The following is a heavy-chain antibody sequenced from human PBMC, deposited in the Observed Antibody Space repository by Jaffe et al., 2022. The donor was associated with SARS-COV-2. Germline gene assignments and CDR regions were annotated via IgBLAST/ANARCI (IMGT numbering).Heavy chain of an antibody. CDR1: GYTFTSYY. V-gene: IGHV1-46*01. CDR3: ASLPYSSSSYPGMDV. Sequence: QVQLVQSGAEVKRPGASVKVSCKASGYTFTSYYLHWVRQAPGQGLEWMGIINPRSGITTYAQNFQGRVTMTRDTSTSTVYMQLSSLRSEDTAVYYCASLPYSSSSYPGMDVWGQGTTVTVSS. J-gene: IGHJ6*02. CDR2: INPRSGIT. D-gene: IGHD6-6*01.